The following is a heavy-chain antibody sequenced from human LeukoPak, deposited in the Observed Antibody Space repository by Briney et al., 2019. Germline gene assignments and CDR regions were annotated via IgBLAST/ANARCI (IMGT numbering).Heavy chain of an antibody. J-gene: IGHJ4*02. V-gene: IGHV3-21*01. D-gene: IGHD1-7*01. Sequence: GGSLRLSCAASGFTFSSYSMNWVCQAPGKGLEWVSSISSSSSYIYYADSVKGRFTISRDNAKNSLHLQMNSLRAEDTAVYYCARDGQTGTTVYWGQGTLVTVSS. CDR2: ISSSSSYI. CDR3: ARDGQTGTTVY. CDR1: GFTFSSYS.